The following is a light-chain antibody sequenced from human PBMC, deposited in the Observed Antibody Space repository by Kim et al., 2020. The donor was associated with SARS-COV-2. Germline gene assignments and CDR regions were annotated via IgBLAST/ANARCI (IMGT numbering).Light chain of an antibody. Sequence: EIVLTQSPATLSLSPGERATLSCRASQSVNNHLAWYQQKPGQAPRLLIYDASNRATGIPARFSGSGSGTDFTLTISSLEPEDFAVYYCQQRNNWPPNTFGQWTRLEIK. CDR2: DAS. V-gene: IGKV3-11*01. CDR3: QQRNNWPPNT. CDR1: QSVNNH. J-gene: IGKJ5*01.